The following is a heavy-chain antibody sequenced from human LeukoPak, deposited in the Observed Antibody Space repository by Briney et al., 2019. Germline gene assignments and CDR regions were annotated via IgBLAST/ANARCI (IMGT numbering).Heavy chain of an antibody. CDR3: ARDRSGYYYFDY. CDR1: GYSFTNYG. CDR2: ISVYNGNT. V-gene: IGHV1-18*01. J-gene: IGHJ4*02. D-gene: IGHD3-22*01. Sequence: ASVKVSCKAPGYSFTNYGISWVRQAPGQGLEWMGWISVYNGNTNYAQKFQGRVTITADKSTSTAYMELSSLRSEDTAVYYCARDRSGYYYFDYWGQGTLVTVSS.